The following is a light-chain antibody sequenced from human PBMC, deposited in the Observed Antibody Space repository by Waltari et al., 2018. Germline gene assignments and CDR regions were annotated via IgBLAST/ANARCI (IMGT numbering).Light chain of an antibody. CDR2: DAS. Sequence: IVLTQSPATLSLSPGERATLSCRTSQSFGVYLSCYQQKPGQPPRLLIFDASNRAPGIPARFSGSASGTDFTLTISRLDPDDFAVYYCQHRATFGPGTKVDI. CDR3: QHRAT. CDR1: QSFGVY. V-gene: IGKV3-11*01. J-gene: IGKJ3*01.